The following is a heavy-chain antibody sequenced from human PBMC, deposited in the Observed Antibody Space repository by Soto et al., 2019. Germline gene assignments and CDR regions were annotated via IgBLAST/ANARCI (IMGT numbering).Heavy chain of an antibody. CDR2: IYSGGST. CDR3: ASYYYGSGSYYNEPADAFDI. D-gene: IGHD3-10*01. Sequence: GGSLRLSCAASGFTVSSNYMSWVRQAPGKGLEWVSVIYSGGSTYYADSVKGRFTISRDNSKNTLYLQMNSLRAEDTAVYYCASYYYGSGSYYNEPADAFDIWGQGTMVTVSS. J-gene: IGHJ3*02. V-gene: IGHV3-66*01. CDR1: GFTVSSNY.